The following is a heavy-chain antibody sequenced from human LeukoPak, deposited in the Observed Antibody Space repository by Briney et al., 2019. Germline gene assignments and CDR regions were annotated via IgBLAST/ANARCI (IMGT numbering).Heavy chain of an antibody. Sequence: PGGSLRLSCVASGFTFSDYAMNWVRQAPGKGLEWVSTFKAKYNQVYYAESVRGRFTISTDSSKKTVYLQMNSLRAEDTALYYCARSVPDYTRFDYWGQGALVTVSS. D-gene: IGHD4-11*01. V-gene: IGHV3-23*01. CDR1: GFTFSDYA. CDR3: ARSVPDYTRFDY. J-gene: IGHJ4*02. CDR2: FKAKYNQV.